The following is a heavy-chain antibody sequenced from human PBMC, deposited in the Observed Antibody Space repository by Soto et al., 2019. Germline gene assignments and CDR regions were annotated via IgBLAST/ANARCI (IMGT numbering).Heavy chain of an antibody. CDR1: GFTFSSYW. V-gene: IGHV3-7*01. CDR3: VRLVVPPPPGSSDP. Sequence: GGSLRLSCAASGFTFSSYWMSWVRQAPGKGLEWVANIKQDGSEKYYVDSVKGRFTISRDNAKNSLYLQMNSLRAEDTAVYYCVRLVVPPPPGSSDPSGTGPLVTLFS. CDR2: IKQDGSEK. J-gene: IGHJ5*02. D-gene: IGHD2-2*01.